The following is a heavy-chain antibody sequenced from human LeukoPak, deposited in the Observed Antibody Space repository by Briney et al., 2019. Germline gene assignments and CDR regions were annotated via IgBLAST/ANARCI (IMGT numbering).Heavy chain of an antibody. J-gene: IGHJ4*02. D-gene: IGHD5-12*01. Sequence: SETLSLTCAVYGGSFSGYYWSWIRQPPGKGLEWIGEINHSGSTNYNPSLKSRVTISVDTSKNQLSLKLSSVTAADTAVYYCAREGGYSGYDRGYFDYWGQGTLVTVSS. CDR2: INHSGST. CDR3: AREGGYSGYDRGYFDY. CDR1: GGSFSGYY. V-gene: IGHV4-34*01.